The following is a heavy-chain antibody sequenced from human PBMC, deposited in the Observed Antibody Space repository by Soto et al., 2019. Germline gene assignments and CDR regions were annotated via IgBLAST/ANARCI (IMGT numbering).Heavy chain of an antibody. CDR1: GGSISSGGYS. CDR3: AGQSYYDNNPFYPFDY. Sequence: PSETLSLTCAVSGGSISSGGYSWSWIRQPPGKGLEWIGYIYHSGSTYYNPSLKSRVTISVDRSKNQFSLRLTSVTAADTAVYYCAGQSYYDNNPFYPFDYWGQGTLVTVSS. CDR2: IYHSGST. J-gene: IGHJ4*02. V-gene: IGHV4-30-2*02. D-gene: IGHD3-22*01.